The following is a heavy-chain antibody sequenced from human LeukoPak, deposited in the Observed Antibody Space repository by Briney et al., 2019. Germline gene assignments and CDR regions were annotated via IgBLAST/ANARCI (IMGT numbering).Heavy chain of an antibody. Sequence: GASVKVSCKASGYTFTSYYMHWVRQAPGQGLEWMGIINPSGGSTSYAQKFQGRVTMTRDTSISTAYMELSRLRSDDTAVYYCARSYYYYYYYMDVWGKGTTVTVSS. CDR3: ARSYYYYYYYMDV. CDR2: INPSGGST. J-gene: IGHJ6*03. CDR1: GYTFTSYY. V-gene: IGHV1-46*01.